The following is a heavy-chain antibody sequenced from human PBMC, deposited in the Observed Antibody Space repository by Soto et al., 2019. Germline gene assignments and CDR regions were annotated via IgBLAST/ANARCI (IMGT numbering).Heavy chain of an antibody. CDR1: GYTFTSYV. J-gene: IGHJ6*02. CDR2: INAGNANT. D-gene: IGHD1-7*01. CDR3: AREATTAHYYGMDV. Sequence: QVQLVQSGAEVKKPGASVKVSCKASGYTFTSYVMYWVRQAPGQRLEWMGWINAGNANTKYSQNFQGRVTITRDTSASTAYMELSSLRSEDTAVYYCAREATTAHYYGMDVWGQGTTVTVSS. V-gene: IGHV1-3*01.